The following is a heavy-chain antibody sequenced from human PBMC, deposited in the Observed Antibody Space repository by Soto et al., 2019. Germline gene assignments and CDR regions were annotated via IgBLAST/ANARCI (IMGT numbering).Heavy chain of an antibody. J-gene: IGHJ6*02. V-gene: IGHV4-39*01. D-gene: IGHD6-6*01. CDR3: ARHVVSSSSVYYYYGMDV. Sequence: PSETLSLTCTVSGGSISSSSYYWGWIRQPPGKGLEWIGSIYYSGSTYYNPSLKSRVTISVDTSKNQFSLKLSSVTAADTAVYYCARHVVSSSSVYYYYGMDVWGQGTTVTVSS. CDR1: GGSISSSSYY. CDR2: IYYSGST.